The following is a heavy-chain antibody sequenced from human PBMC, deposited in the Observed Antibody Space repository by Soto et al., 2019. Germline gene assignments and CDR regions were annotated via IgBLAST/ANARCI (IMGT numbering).Heavy chain of an antibody. CDR3: ARHGGSYSGDY. D-gene: IGHD1-26*01. V-gene: IGHV1-18*04. Sequence: QVQLVQSGAEVKKPGASVKVSCKASGYTFTSYGISWVRQAPGQGLEWMGWISAYNGNTNYAQKLQGRVTMTTDTPRSTAYRGRRGLRSDDTAVYYCARHGGSYSGDYGGQGPLVTVSS. CDR2: ISAYNGNT. CDR1: GYTFTSYG. J-gene: IGHJ4*02.